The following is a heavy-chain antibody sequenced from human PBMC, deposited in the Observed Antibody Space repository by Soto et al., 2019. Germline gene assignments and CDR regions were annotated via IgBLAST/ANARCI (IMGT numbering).Heavy chain of an antibody. CDR2: ISGSGDST. CDR3: SRRDYTSVRWLAVDY. D-gene: IGHD3-22*01. Sequence: EVQLVESGGGLVKPGGSLRLSCAASGFTFSNFAMNWVRQAPGKGLEWVSSISGSGDSTLYADSVKGRFTVVRDNAKNSLFMQMNSLRAEDTAVYYCSRRDYTSVRWLAVDYWGQGILVTVSS. V-gene: IGHV3-21*01. CDR1: GFTFSNFA. J-gene: IGHJ4*01.